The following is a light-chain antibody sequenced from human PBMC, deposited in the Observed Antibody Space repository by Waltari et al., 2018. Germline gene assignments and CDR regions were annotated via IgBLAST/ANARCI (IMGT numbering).Light chain of an antibody. CDR2: GAS. CDR1: QSVSSSY. J-gene: IGKJ1*01. CDR3: QQYGSSPRT. V-gene: IGKV3-20*01. Sequence: EIVLTQSPGPLSLSPGERATLPCRASQSVSSSYLAWYQQKPGQAPRRLVYGASSRGTGIPDRFSGSGSGTDFTLTISRLEPEDFAVYYCQQYGSSPRTFGQGTKVEIK.